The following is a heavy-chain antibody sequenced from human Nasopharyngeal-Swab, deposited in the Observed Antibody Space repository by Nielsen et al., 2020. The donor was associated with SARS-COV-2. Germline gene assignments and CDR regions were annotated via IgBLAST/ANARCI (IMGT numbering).Heavy chain of an antibody. J-gene: IGHJ4*02. CDR3: AKDTSLVGATFDY. CDR1: GFTCSSYA. D-gene: IGHD2-8*02. Sequence: GGSLRLSCAASGFTCSSYAMSWVRQAPGKGLEWVSAISGSGGSTYYADSVKGRFTISRDNSKNTLYLQMNSLRAEDTAVYYCAKDTSLVGATFDYWGQGTLVTVSS. V-gene: IGHV3-23*01. CDR2: ISGSGGST.